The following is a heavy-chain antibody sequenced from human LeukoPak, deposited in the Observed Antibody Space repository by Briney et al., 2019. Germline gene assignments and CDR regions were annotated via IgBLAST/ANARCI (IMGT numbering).Heavy chain of an antibody. J-gene: IGHJ6*03. CDR1: GYTFTSYD. CDR3: ARGVLGGDDYYYYMDV. CDR2: MNPNSGNT. Sequence: ASVKVSCKASGYTFTSYDINWVRQATGQGLEWMGWMNPNSGNTGYAQKFQGRATITRNTSISTAYMELSSLRSEDTAVYYCARGVLGGDDYYYYMDVWGKGTTVTVSS. V-gene: IGHV1-8*03. D-gene: IGHD2-8*02.